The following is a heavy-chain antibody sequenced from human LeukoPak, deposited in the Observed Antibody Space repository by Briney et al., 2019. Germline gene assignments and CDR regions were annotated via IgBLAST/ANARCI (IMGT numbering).Heavy chain of an antibody. D-gene: IGHD3-10*01. CDR2: ISYDGSNK. V-gene: IGHV3-30*01. Sequence: GRSLRLSCAASGFTFSSYAMHWVRQAPGKGLEWVAVISYDGSNKYYADSVKGRFTISRDNSKNTVYLQMNSLRAEETAVYYCAREWGNYYGSGSYWGIPYYFDYWGQGALVTVSS. J-gene: IGHJ4*02. CDR3: AREWGNYYGSGSYWGIPYYFDY. CDR1: GFTFSSYA.